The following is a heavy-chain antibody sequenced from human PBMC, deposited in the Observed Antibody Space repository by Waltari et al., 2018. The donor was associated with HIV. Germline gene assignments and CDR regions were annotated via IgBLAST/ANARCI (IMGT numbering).Heavy chain of an antibody. CDR2: INHSGST. D-gene: IGHD2-15*01. J-gene: IGHJ4*02. CDR3: ARGSRLDIVVVVAAPYFDY. V-gene: IGHV4-34*01. Sequence: QVQLQQWGAGLLKPSETLSLTCAVYGGSFSGYYWSWIRHPPGKGLEWIGEINHSGSTNYNPSLKSRVTISVDTSKNQFSLKLSSVTAADTAVYYCARGSRLDIVVVVAAPYFDYWGQGTLVTVSS. CDR1: GGSFSGYY.